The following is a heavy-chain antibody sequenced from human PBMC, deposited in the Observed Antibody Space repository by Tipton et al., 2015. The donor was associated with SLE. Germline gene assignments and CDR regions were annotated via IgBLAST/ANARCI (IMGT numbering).Heavy chain of an antibody. D-gene: IGHD4-17*01. Sequence: TLSLTCTVSGYSISSGYYWGWIRQPPGKGLEWIGSIYHSGSTYYNPSLKSRVTISADTSKNQFSLKVTSVTAADTAVYYCATGDGDFGDPFDYWGQGTLVTVSS. V-gene: IGHV4-38-2*02. CDR2: IYHSGST. CDR3: ATGDGDFGDPFDY. J-gene: IGHJ4*02. CDR1: GYSISSGYY.